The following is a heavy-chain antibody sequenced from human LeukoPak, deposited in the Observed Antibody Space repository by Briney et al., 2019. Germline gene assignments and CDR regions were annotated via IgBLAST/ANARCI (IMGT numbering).Heavy chain of an antibody. CDR3: ASSGWPTANGYFDY. CDR1: GFTFSKYA. Sequence: GGSLRLSCAASGFTFSKYAMRWVRQAEGRGRGWVAAIRGSGGGIYYADSGKGRFTISRDNSKTTLYLQMNSLRAEDTAVYYCASSGWPTANGYFDYWGQGTLVTVSS. CDR2: IRGSGGGI. J-gene: IGHJ4*02. D-gene: IGHD6-19*01. V-gene: IGHV3-23*01.